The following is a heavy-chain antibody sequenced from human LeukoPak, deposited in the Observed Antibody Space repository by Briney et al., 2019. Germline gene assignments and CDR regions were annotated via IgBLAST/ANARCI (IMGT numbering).Heavy chain of an antibody. Sequence: SETLSLTCTVSGGSTSSYYWSWIRQPAGKGLEWIGRIYTSGSTNYNPSLKSRVTMSVDTSKNQFSLKLSSVTAADTAVYYCARAPRKAPRGYYYYMDVWGKGTTVTISS. CDR3: ARAPRKAPRGYYYYMDV. CDR1: GGSTSSYY. J-gene: IGHJ6*03. V-gene: IGHV4-4*07. D-gene: IGHD6-6*01. CDR2: IYTSGST.